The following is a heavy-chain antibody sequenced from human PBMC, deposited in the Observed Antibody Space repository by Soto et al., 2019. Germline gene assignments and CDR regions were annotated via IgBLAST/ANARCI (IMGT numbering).Heavy chain of an antibody. J-gene: IGHJ6*02. CDR3: ASCKYRSYSGISGNYYYGMDV. D-gene: IGHD1-26*01. Sequence: PSETLSLTCAVYGGSFSGYYWSWIRQPPGKGLEWIGEINHSGSTNYNPSRKSRVTISVDTSKNQFSLKLSSVTAADTAVYYFASCKYRSYSGISGNYYYGMDVWGQGTTVTVSS. CDR2: INHSGST. V-gene: IGHV4-34*01. CDR1: GGSFSGYY.